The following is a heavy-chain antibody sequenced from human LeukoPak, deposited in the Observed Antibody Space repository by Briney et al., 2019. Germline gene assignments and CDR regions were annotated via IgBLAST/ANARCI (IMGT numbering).Heavy chain of an antibody. V-gene: IGHV3-23*01. J-gene: IGHJ4*02. D-gene: IGHD4-23*01. CDR1: GFIFSSYA. CDR3: ARVAAGYSVNYFDY. CDR2: ISSSGRNT. Sequence: GGSLRLSCAASGFIFSSYAMSWVRQAPGKGLEWVSAISSSGRNTYYADSVKGRFTISRDNVENSLYLQMNSLRDEDTAVYYCARVAAGYSVNYFDYWGQGTLVTVSS.